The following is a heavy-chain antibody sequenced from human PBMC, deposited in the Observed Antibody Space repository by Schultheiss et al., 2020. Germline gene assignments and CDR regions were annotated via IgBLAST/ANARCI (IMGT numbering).Heavy chain of an antibody. Sequence: SQTLSLTCAISGDSVSTKSAAWNWIRQSPSRGLEWLGRTYYRSKWYYGYAVSVKSRISMDSDTSKNQFSLQLSSVTPEDTAVYFCARETTDAFDIWGQGTTVTVSS. J-gene: IGHJ3*02. CDR1: GDSVSTKSAA. V-gene: IGHV6-1*01. CDR2: TYYRSKWYY. D-gene: IGHD1-7*01. CDR3: ARETTDAFDI.